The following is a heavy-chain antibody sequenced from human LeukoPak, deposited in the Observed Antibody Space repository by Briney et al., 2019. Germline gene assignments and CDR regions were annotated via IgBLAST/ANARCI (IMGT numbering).Heavy chain of an antibody. CDR2: IYYSGST. V-gene: IGHV4-59*01. J-gene: IGHJ4*02. CDR3: ARNGHDRPFDY. CDR1: GGSISSYY. D-gene: IGHD2-8*01. Sequence: SETLSLTCTVPGGSISSYYWSWIRQPPGKGLEWIGYIYYSGSTNYNPSLKSRVTISVDTSKNQFSLKLSSVTAADTAVYYCARNGHDRPFDYWGRGTLVTVSS.